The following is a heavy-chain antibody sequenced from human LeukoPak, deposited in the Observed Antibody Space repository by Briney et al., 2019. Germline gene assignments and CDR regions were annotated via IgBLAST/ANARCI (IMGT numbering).Heavy chain of an antibody. V-gene: IGHV3-53*01. J-gene: IGHJ4*02. CDR1: GFTVSSNY. D-gene: IGHD6-19*01. CDR2: IYSGGST. Sequence: GGSLRLSCAASGFTVSSNYMSWVRQAPGKGLEWVSVIYSGGSTYYADSVKGRFTISRDNSKNTLYLQMNSLRAEDTAVYYCAKSLWLVRPFDYWGQGTLVTVSS. CDR3: AKSLWLVRPFDY.